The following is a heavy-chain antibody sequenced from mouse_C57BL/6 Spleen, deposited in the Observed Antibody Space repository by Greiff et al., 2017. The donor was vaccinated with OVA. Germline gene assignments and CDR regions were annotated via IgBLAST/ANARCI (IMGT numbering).Heavy chain of an antibody. D-gene: IGHD1-1*01. Sequence: EVQLQQSVAELVRPGASVKLSCTASGFNIKNTYMHWVKQRPEQGLEWIGRIDPANGNTRYAPKFQGKATITADTSSNTAYLQLSSLTSEDTAIYYCARNYYGSSYRYYAMDYWGQGTSVTVSS. V-gene: IGHV14-3*01. CDR1: GFNIKNTY. CDR2: IDPANGNT. CDR3: ARNYYGSSYRYYAMDY. J-gene: IGHJ4*01.